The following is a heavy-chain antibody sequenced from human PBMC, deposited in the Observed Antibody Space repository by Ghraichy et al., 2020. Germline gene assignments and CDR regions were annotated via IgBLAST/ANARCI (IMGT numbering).Heavy chain of an antibody. CDR2: IYYSGST. CDR1: GGSISSYY. Sequence: SETLSLTCTVSGGSISSYYWSWIRQPPGKGLEWIGYIYYSGSTNYNPSLKSRVTISVDTSKNQFSLKLSSVTAADTAVYYCARVLGDYAWQQPKEYYYYGMDVWGQGTTVTVSS. J-gene: IGHJ6*02. V-gene: IGHV4-59*01. CDR3: ARVLGDYAWQQPKEYYYYGMDV. D-gene: IGHD4-17*01.